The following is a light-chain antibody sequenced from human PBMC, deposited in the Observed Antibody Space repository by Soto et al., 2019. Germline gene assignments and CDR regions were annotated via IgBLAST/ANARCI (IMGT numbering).Light chain of an antibody. Sequence: QSALTQPASVSGSPGQSITISCTGTSSDVGGYNYVSWYQQHPGKAPKLMIYDVSNRPSGVSNRFSGSKSGNTASLTISGLQAEDEADYYGSSRRVFGTGTKLTVL. CDR3: SSRRV. V-gene: IGLV2-14*01. J-gene: IGLJ1*01. CDR1: SSDVGGYNY. CDR2: DVS.